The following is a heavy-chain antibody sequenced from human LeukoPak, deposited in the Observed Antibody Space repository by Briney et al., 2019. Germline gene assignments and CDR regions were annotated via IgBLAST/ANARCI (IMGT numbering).Heavy chain of an antibody. D-gene: IGHD5-12*01. V-gene: IGHV1-18*01. J-gene: IGHJ5*02. CDR3: ARGGYFDP. Sequence: ASVKVSCKASGYTFTSYGISWVRQAPGQGLEWMGWVSAYNGNTNYAQKVQDRVTMFADTSARIAYMELRSLRSDDTAVYYCARGGYFDPWGQGTLVTVSS. CDR1: GYTFTSYG. CDR2: VSAYNGNT.